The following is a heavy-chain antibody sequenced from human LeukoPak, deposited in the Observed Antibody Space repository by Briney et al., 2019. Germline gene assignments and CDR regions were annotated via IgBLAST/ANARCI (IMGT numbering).Heavy chain of an antibody. V-gene: IGHV4-59*01. CDR1: GGSISSYY. CDR2: IYYSGST. Sequence: PSETLSLTCTVSGGSISSYYWSWIRQPPGKGLEWIGYIYYSGSTNYNPSLKSRVTISVDTSKNQFSLKLSPVTAADTAVYYCARVKEGFDIWGQGTMVTVSS. CDR3: ARVKEGFDI. J-gene: IGHJ3*02. D-gene: IGHD4-23*01.